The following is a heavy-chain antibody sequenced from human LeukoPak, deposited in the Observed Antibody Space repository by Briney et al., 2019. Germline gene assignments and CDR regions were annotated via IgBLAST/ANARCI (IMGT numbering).Heavy chain of an antibody. V-gene: IGHV3-9*01. J-gene: IGHJ4*02. CDR1: GFTFDDYA. CDR2: ISWNSGSI. Sequence: GRSLRLSCAASGFTFDDYAMHWVRQPPGKGLEWVSGISWNSGSIGYADSVKGRFTISRDNAKNSLYLQMNSLRAEDTALYYCAKGSAAAQVYYFDYWGQGTLVTVSS. D-gene: IGHD6-25*01. CDR3: AKGSAAAQVYYFDY.